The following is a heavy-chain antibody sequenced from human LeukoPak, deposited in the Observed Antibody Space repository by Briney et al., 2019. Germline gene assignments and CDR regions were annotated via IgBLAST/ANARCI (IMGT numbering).Heavy chain of an antibody. V-gene: IGHV4-34*01. D-gene: IGHD2-2*02. J-gene: IGHJ4*02. CDR3: ARGIVVVPAAIPRTYSGYDPFDY. CDR2: INHSGST. Sequence: SETLSLTCAVYGGSFSGYYWSWIRQPPGKGLEWIGEINHSGSTNYNPSLKSRVTISVDTSKNQFSLKLSSVTAADTAVHYCARGIVVVPAAIPRTYSGYDPFDYWGQGTLVTVSS. CDR1: GGSFSGYY.